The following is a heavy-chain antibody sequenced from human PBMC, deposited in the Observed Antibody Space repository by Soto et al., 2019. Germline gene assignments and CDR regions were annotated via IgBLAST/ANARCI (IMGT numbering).Heavy chain of an antibody. V-gene: IGHV4-31*03. D-gene: IGHD5-18*01. CDR2: ISYSGST. CDR1: GGSISSGGYY. CDR3: ARASTYRGYSYGDY. Sequence: QVQLQESGPGLVKPSQTLSLTCTVSGGSISSGGYYWSWIRQHPGKGLEWIGYISYSGSTYYIPSLKSRVTISVDTPKNQSTLKLSSGTAADTAVYYCARASTYRGYSYGDYWGQGTLVTVSS. J-gene: IGHJ4*02.